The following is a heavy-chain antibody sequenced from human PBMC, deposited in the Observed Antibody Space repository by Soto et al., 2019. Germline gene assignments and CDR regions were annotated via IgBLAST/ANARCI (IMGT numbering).Heavy chain of an antibody. CDR2: IYYSGST. V-gene: IGHV4-59*01. CDR1: GGSISSYY. Sequence: SDTLSLTFTVSGGSISSYYWSWIRQPPGKGLEWIWYIYYSGSTNYKPSLKSLVTISVDTSKNQFSLKLSSVTAADTAVYYCARDQGLQGVNALAFYXWGQGTMVTVS. J-gene: IGHJ3*02. CDR3: ARDQGLQGVNALAFYX. D-gene: IGHD3-16*01.